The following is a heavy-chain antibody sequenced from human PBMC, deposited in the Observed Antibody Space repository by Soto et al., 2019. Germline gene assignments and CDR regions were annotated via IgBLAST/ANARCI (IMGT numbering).Heavy chain of an antibody. CDR3: ARGYSYTQPVFDY. D-gene: IGHD5-18*01. Sequence: GGSLRLSCAAPGFTVSNNYMTWVRQAPGKGLEWVSFIYSSGSTYYADSVKGRFTISRDNFKNTLYLQMNSLRAEDTAVYYCARGYSYTQPVFDYWGLGTLVTVSS. CDR2: IYSSGST. V-gene: IGHV3-53*01. J-gene: IGHJ4*02. CDR1: GFTVSNNY.